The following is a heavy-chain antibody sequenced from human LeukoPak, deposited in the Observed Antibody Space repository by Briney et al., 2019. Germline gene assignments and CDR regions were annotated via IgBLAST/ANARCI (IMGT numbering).Heavy chain of an antibody. CDR1: GFTFRSYS. Sequence: GGSLRLSCAASGFTFRSYSMNWVRQAPGKGLEWVSFISSSSYIYYADSVQGRFTISRDTAKNSLYLQMNSLRGEDTAVYYCARGVLGSSTSHGLDYWGQGTLVTVSS. J-gene: IGHJ4*02. CDR3: ARGVLGSSTSHGLDY. CDR2: ISSSSYI. D-gene: IGHD2-2*01. V-gene: IGHV3-21*01.